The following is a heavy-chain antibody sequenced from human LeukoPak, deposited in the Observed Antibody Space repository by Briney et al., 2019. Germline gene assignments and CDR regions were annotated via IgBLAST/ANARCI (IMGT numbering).Heavy chain of an antibody. CDR1: GYILTDFY. V-gene: IGHV1-46*01. CDR2: INPSGGST. J-gene: IGHJ1*01. D-gene: IGHD3-22*01. Sequence: GASVKVSCKASGYILTDFYLHWVRQAPGQGLEWMGIINPSGGSTSYAQKFQGRVTMTRDTSTSTVYMELSSLRSEDTAVYYCARGYYYDSSGSIISGEEYFQHWGQGTLITVSS. CDR3: ARGYYYDSSGSIISGEEYFQH.